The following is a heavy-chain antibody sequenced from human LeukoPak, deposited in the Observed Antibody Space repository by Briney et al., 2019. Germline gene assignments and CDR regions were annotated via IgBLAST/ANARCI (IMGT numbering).Heavy chain of an antibody. J-gene: IGHJ4*01. Sequence: PSETLSLTCTVSGYSISSGYYWGWIRQPPGKGLEWIGSIYHSGSTYYNPSLKSRVTISVDTSKNQFSLKLSSVTAADTAVYYCARDSSARYSASWYVVGDFD. CDR3: ARDSSARYSASWYVVGDFD. V-gene: IGHV4-38-2*02. D-gene: IGHD6-13*01. CDR2: IYHSGST. CDR1: GYSISSGYY.